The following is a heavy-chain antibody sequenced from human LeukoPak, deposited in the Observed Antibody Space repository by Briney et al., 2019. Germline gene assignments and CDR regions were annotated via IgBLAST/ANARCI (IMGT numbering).Heavy chain of an antibody. CDR2: ISYDGSNK. D-gene: IGHD3-22*01. CDR3: ARESLVVTTLDY. J-gene: IGHJ4*02. Sequence: GGSLRLSCAASGFTFSSYAMHWVRQAPGKGLEWVAVISYDGSNKYYADSVKGRFTISRDYSKNTLYLQMNSLRAEDTAVYYCARESLVVTTLDYWGQGTLVTVSS. CDR1: GFTFSSYA. V-gene: IGHV3-30-3*01.